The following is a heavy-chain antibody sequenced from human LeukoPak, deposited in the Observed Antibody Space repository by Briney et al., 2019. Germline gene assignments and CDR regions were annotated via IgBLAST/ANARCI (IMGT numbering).Heavy chain of an antibody. CDR1: GYTFTSYG. Sequence: GASVKVSCKASGYTFTSYGISWVRQAPGQGLEWMGCINTNTGTPTYARGFTGRFVFSSDTSVSTAYLQISSLKAEDSAVYYCARDYYSSSWYRYYSLDVWGRGTTVTVSS. J-gene: IGHJ6*02. D-gene: IGHD6-13*01. CDR2: INTNTGTP. V-gene: IGHV7-4-1*02. CDR3: ARDYYSSSWYRYYSLDV.